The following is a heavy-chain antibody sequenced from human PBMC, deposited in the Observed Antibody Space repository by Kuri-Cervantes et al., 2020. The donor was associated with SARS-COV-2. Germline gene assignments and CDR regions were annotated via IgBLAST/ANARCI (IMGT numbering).Heavy chain of an antibody. J-gene: IGHJ3*02. V-gene: IGHV3-9*01. D-gene: IGHD6-19*01. CDR1: GFTFDDYA. Sequence: GGSLRLSCAASGFTFDDYAMHWVRQAPGKGLEWVSGISWNSGSIGYADSVKGRFTISRDNAKNSLYLQMNSLRAEDTAVYYCARIPGYSSGWLAFDIWGQGTMVTVSS. CDR3: ARIPGYSSGWLAFDI. CDR2: ISWNSGSI.